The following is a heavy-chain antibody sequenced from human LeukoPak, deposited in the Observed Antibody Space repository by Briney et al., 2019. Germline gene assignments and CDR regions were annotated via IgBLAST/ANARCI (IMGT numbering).Heavy chain of an antibody. J-gene: IGHJ4*02. D-gene: IGHD5-18*01. V-gene: IGHV3-7*01. CDR3: ARDLAYSRLDY. CDR1: GLTFSSSW. Sequence: GGSLRLSCAVSGLTFSSSWMDWVRQAPGKGLEWVASINPDGNKKYPADSVKGRFTISRDNAENSLYLQMNSLRVEDTAFYYCARDLAYSRLDYWGQGMLVTVSS. CDR2: INPDGNKK.